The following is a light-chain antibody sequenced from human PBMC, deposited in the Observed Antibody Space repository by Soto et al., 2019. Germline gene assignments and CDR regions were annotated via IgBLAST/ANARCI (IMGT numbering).Light chain of an antibody. CDR2: ESN. V-gene: IGLV1-51*02. CDR3: GTWDSGLSVR. Sequence: QSVLTQPPSVSAAPGQKVTISCSGSSSNIGNNYVSWYQQLPGTAPKLLIYESNKRPSGIPDRFSGSKSGTSATLGITGLQTGDEADYYCGTWDSGLSVRFGSGTKVTVL. CDR1: SSNIGNNY. J-gene: IGLJ1*01.